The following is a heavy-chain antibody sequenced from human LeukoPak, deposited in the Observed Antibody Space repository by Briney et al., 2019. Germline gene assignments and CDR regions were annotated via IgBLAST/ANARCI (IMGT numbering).Heavy chain of an antibody. J-gene: IGHJ4*02. Sequence: SETLSLTCAVYGGSFSGYYWSWIRQPPGKGLEWIGEINHSGSTNYNPSLKSRVTISVDTPKNQFSLKLSSVTAADTAVYYCARESATAIYDYWGQGTLVTVSS. V-gene: IGHV4-34*01. D-gene: IGHD2-2*02. CDR1: GGSFSGYY. CDR2: INHSGST. CDR3: ARESATAIYDY.